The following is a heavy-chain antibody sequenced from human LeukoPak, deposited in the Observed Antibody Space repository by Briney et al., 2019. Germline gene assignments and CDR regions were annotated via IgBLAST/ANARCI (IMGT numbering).Heavy chain of an antibody. Sequence: INWNGGSTGYADSVKCRFTISRDNAKKSLYVQMDSLRAEDTAVYYCARAIFGPYYYYMDVWGKGTTVTVSS. V-gene: IGHV3-20*03. D-gene: IGHD3-3*01. CDR2: INWNGGST. J-gene: IGHJ6*03. CDR3: ARAIFGPYYYYMDV.